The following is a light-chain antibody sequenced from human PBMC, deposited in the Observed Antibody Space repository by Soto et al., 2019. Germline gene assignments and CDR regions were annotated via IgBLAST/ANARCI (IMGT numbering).Light chain of an antibody. J-gene: IGLJ2*01. CDR1: SSDVGGYNY. CDR2: EVS. V-gene: IGLV2-8*01. CDR3: SSYAGSNNPL. Sequence: QSALTQPPSASGSPGQSVTISCTGTSSDVGGYNYVSWYQQHPGKAPKLMIYEVSKRPSGVPDRFSGSKSGNTASLTVSGLQAEYEADYYCSSYAGSNNPLFGGGTKLTVL.